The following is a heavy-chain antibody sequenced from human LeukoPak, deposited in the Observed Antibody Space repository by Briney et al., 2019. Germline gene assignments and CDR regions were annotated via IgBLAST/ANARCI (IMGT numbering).Heavy chain of an antibody. V-gene: IGHV3-21*01. J-gene: IGHJ4*02. Sequence: GGSLRLSCAASGFTFNSYSVNWVRQAPGKGLEWVSFISSSSSYMYYADSVKGRFTISRDNAKNSLYLQMNSLKAEDTAVYYCARDVITAAPYFDYWGQGTLVTVSS. CDR3: ARDVITAAPYFDY. D-gene: IGHD3-16*01. CDR2: ISSSSSYM. CDR1: GFTFNSYS.